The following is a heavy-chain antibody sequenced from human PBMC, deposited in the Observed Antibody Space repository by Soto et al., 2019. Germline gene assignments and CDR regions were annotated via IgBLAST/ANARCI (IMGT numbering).Heavy chain of an antibody. Sequence: EVQLLESGGGLVQPGGSLRLSCAASGFTLSNYAMTWVRQAPGKGLEWVSTIGVSGYDTFYADSVKGRFTISRDTSKNTLYLQMNSLRVGDTALYSCARDRSAWTSSEPLYWGQGTLITVSS. J-gene: IGHJ4*02. V-gene: IGHV3-23*01. CDR3: ARDRSAWTSSEPLY. CDR2: IGVSGYDT. D-gene: IGHD2-2*01. CDR1: GFTLSNYA.